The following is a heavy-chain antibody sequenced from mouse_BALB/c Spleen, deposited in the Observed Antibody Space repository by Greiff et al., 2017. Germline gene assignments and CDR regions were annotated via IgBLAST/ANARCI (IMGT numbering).Heavy chain of an antibody. CDR3: ARGVHGVGFAY. V-gene: IGHV14-3*02. CDR1: GFNIKDTY. D-gene: IGHD5-1*01. Sequence: VQLQQSGAELVKPGASVKLSCTASGFNIKDTYMHWVKQRPEQGLEWIGRIDPANGNTKYDPKFQGKATITADTSSNTAYLQLSSLTSEDTAVYYCARGVHGVGFAYWGQGTLVTVSA. J-gene: IGHJ3*01. CDR2: IDPANGNT.